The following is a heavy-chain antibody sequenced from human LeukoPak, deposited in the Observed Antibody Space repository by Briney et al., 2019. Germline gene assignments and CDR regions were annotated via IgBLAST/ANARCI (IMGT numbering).Heavy chain of an antibody. CDR2: INPNSGGT. V-gene: IGHV1-2*04. D-gene: IGHD5-18*01. Sequence: GASVKVSCKASGYTFTGYYMHWVRQAPGQGLEWMGWINPNSGGTNYAQKFQGWVTMTRDTSISTAYMELSRLRSDDTAVYYCARAPRAMDYYYYGMDVWGKGTTVTVSS. CDR1: GYTFTGYY. J-gene: IGHJ6*04. CDR3: ARAPRAMDYYYYGMDV.